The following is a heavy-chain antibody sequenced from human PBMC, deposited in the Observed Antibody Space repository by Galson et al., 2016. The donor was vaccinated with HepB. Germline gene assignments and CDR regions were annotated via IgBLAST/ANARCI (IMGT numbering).Heavy chain of an antibody. D-gene: IGHD3-16*01. CDR2: TFDGGET. V-gene: IGHV3-53*01. CDR1: GFTVGTSY. J-gene: IGHJ4*03. Sequence: QSLSCAHSGFTVGTSYVGWLGQAPARGLESSTITFDGGETYDAESVWGRCTISRDNFKNMVFLQMNGLTAEDTAFYYCARSAHYAFDLWDQGTVVTVSS. CDR3: ARSAHYAFDL.